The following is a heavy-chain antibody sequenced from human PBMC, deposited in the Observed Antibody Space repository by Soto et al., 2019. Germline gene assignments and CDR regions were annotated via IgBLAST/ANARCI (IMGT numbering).Heavy chain of an antibody. Sequence: GGSLRLSCAASGFTFSSYGMHWVRQAPGKGLEWVAVIWYDGSNKYYADSVKGRFTISRDNSKNTLYLQMNSLRAEDTAVYYCARDKIGNRKKMTTVGYWGQGTLVTVSS. J-gene: IGHJ4*02. D-gene: IGHD4-17*01. CDR2: IWYDGSNK. CDR1: GFTFSSYG. CDR3: ARDKIGNRKKMTTVGY. V-gene: IGHV3-33*01.